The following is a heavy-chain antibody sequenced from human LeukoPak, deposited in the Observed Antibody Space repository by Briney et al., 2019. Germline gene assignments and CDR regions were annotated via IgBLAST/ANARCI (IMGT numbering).Heavy chain of an antibody. CDR1: GVTFSSYA. D-gene: IGHD4-17*01. J-gene: IGHJ4*02. CDR3: AKDFYGDCRYYFDY. CDR2: ISGSGGST. Sequence: GGSLRLSCAASGVTFSSYAMSWVRQAPGKGLEWVSAISGSGGSTYYADSVKGRFTISRDNSKNTLYLQMNSLRAEDTAVYYCAKDFYGDCRYYFDYWGQGTLVTVSS. V-gene: IGHV3-23*01.